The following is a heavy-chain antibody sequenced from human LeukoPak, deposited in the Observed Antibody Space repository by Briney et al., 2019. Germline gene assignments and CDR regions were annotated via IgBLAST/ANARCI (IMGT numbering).Heavy chain of an antibody. Sequence: SVNVSCKASGGTFSSYAISWVRQAPGQGLEWMGGIIPIFGTANYAQKFQGRVTITADESTSTAYMELSSLRSEDTAVYYCAREGNYCSGGSCYTGRFDYWGQGTLVTVSS. J-gene: IGHJ4*02. V-gene: IGHV1-69*01. CDR2: IIPIFGTA. CDR3: AREGNYCSGGSCYTGRFDY. CDR1: GGTFSSYA. D-gene: IGHD2-15*01.